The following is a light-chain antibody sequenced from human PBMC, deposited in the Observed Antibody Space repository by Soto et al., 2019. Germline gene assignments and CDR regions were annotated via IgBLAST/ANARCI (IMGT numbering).Light chain of an antibody. Sequence: DIQMTQSPSSLSASVGDRVTITCRASQTIRNYLNWYQQKPGKAPKLLIYAASNLQSGVPSRFSGGRSGTDFTLTISNLQPDDFATYYCQQSYNSPRTFGQGTKVEIK. CDR1: QTIRNY. V-gene: IGKV1-39*01. CDR2: AAS. J-gene: IGKJ1*01. CDR3: QQSYNSPRT.